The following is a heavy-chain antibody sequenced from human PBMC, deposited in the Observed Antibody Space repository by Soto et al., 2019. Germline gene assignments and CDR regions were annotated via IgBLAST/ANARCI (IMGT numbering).Heavy chain of an antibody. CDR3: ARGHYADYYFHY. CDR2: IYYSGST. D-gene: IGHD4-17*01. Sequence: SETLSLTCTVSGGSISSYYWSWIRQPPGKGLEWIGYIYYSGSTNYNPSLKSRVTISVDTSKNQFSLKLSSVTAADTAVYYCARGHYADYYFHYWGQGTLVTVS. J-gene: IGHJ4*02. V-gene: IGHV4-59*01. CDR1: GGSISSYY.